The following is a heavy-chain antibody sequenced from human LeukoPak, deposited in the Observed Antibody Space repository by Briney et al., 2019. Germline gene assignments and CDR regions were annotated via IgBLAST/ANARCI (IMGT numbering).Heavy chain of an antibody. J-gene: IGHJ3*02. CDR1: GYSISSGYY. D-gene: IGHD3-3*01. CDR2: IYYSGST. CDR3: ASGYDFWSGYYEGIFDI. V-gene: IGHV4-38-2*01. Sequence: SETLSLTCAVSGYSISSGYYWGWIRQPPGKGLEWIGYIYYSGSTYYNPSLKSRVTISVDTSKNQFSLKLSSVTAADTAVYYCASGYDFWSGYYEGIFDIWGQGTMVTASS.